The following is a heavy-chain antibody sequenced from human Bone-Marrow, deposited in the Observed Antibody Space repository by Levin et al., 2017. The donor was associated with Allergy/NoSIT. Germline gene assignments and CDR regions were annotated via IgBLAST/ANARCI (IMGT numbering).Heavy chain of an antibody. D-gene: IGHD4-17*01. CDR2: IYYSGNT. V-gene: IGHV4-30-4*01. Sequence: PSQTLSLPCAVSGGSISSANYYWSWIRQPPGKGLEWIGYIYYSGNTYYNPSLKSRVTISVDTSKNQFSLKLSSVTAADTAVYYCARVPGDYVDYWGQGTLVTVSS. J-gene: IGHJ4*02. CDR3: ARVPGDYVDY. CDR1: GGSISSANYY.